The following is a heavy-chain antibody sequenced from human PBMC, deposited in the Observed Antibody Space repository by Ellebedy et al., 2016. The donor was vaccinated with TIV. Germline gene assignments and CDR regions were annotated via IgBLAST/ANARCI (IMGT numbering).Heavy chain of an antibody. J-gene: IGHJ4*02. CDR1: GYSISSGYY. Sequence: MPSETLSLTCSVTGYSISSGYYWGWIRQSPGKGLEWIGSIYPDGSTYYSPSIRSRVTISVDTSKNEFSLQLSSVTAADTDVYYCARRNWNFALRTDYFDSWGRGTLVTVSS. V-gene: IGHV4-38-2*02. CDR2: IYPDGST. D-gene: IGHD1-7*01. CDR3: ARRNWNFALRTDYFDS.